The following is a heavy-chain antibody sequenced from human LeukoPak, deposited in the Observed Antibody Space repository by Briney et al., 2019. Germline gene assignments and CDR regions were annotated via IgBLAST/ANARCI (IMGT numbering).Heavy chain of an antibody. V-gene: IGHV3-23*01. CDR2: ISGSGGGT. D-gene: IGHD1-26*01. Sequence: GGSLRLSCAASGFTFSSYAMSWVRQAPVKGLEWVSGISGSGGGTYYADSVKGRFTISGDNSKNTLYLQMNSLRAEDTAVYYCAKSPFSGSYTTLDYWGQGTLVTVSS. J-gene: IGHJ4*02. CDR1: GFTFSSYA. CDR3: AKSPFSGSYTTLDY.